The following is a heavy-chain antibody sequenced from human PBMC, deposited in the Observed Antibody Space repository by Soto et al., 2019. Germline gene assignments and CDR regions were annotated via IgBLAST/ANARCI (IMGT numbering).Heavy chain of an antibody. Sequence: PGGSLRLSCAASGFTFSSSEMNWVRQAPGKGLEWVSYISSSGNTIYYADSVKGRFTISRDNAKNSLYLQMNSLRAEDTAVYYCARGSRKYYDFWSGYYPHFLGMDVWGQGTTVTVSS. CDR3: ARGSRKYYDFWSGYYPHFLGMDV. CDR1: GFTFSSSE. D-gene: IGHD3-3*01. J-gene: IGHJ6*02. CDR2: ISSSGNTI. V-gene: IGHV3-48*03.